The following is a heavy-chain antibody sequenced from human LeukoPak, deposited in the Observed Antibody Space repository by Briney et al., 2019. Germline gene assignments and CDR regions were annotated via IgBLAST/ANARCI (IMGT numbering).Heavy chain of an antibody. CDR1: GGSISGYY. CDR2: IYISGST. Sequence: PSETLSLTCTVSGGSISGYYWSWIRQPAGKGLEWIGQIYISGSTNYNPSLESRVTMSGDASKNQFSLKLSSVTVADTAVYYCVGGGSKAAATFDYWGQGTLVTVSS. CDR3: VGGGSKAAATFDY. D-gene: IGHD2-15*01. V-gene: IGHV4-4*07. J-gene: IGHJ4*02.